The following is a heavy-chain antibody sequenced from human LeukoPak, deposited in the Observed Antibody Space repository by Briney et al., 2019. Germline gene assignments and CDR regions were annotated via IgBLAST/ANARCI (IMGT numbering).Heavy chain of an antibody. CDR2: IYHSGST. CDR1: AGSISSSGYY. CDR3: ARRATYYYYMDV. J-gene: IGHJ6*03. D-gene: IGHD5-12*01. Sequence: SESLSLTCTVAAGSISSSGYYWGWIRRPPGKGPEWIGRIYHSGSTSYNPSLKSRVTISVDTSKNQFSLKVSSVTAADTAVYYCARRATYYYYMDVWGKGATVTVSS. V-gene: IGHV4-39*01.